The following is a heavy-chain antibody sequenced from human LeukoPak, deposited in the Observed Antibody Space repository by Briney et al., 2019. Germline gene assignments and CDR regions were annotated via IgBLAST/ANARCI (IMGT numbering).Heavy chain of an antibody. CDR1: GGSISSTTYY. D-gene: IGHD3-10*01. J-gene: IGHJ4*02. V-gene: IGHV4-39*07. CDR2: LYYRGST. CDR3: AREGQYYYGSGSYSWYFDY. Sequence: LETLSLTCTVSGGSISSTTYYWGWIRQPPGKGLEWIGNLYYRGSTSYNPSLKSRVTILVDTSKNQFSLKLSSVTAADTAVYYCAREGQYYYGSGSYSWYFDYWGQGTLVTVSS.